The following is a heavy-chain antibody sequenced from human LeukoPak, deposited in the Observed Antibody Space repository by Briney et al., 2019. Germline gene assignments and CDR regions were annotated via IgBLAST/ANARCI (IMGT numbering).Heavy chain of an antibody. CDR1: GFSFSNYA. D-gene: IGHD4-17*01. V-gene: IGHV3-23*01. J-gene: IGHJ3*02. CDR3: AKDRGDYEWAAFDI. Sequence: GGSLRLACAASGFSFSNYAMSWVRQAPGKGLEWVSAISGSGGSTYYADPVKCRFTTSRDNPKNTLYQQMSSLRAEDTAVYYCAKDRGDYEWAAFDIWGQGTMVTVSS. CDR2: ISGSGGST.